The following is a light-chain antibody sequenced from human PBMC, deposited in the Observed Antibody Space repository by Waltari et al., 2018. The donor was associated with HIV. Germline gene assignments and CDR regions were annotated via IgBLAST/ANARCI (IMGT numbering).Light chain of an antibody. V-gene: IGKV1-27*01. Sequence: DIQMTQSPSSLSASIVDSVTITCRSRPGISNYLAWYQQRPGKAPKLLIYYTSSMQSGVPYRFGGSISGTDFTLTISSLQPEDVATYYCQQYHSAPLTFGGGTKVEIK. CDR3: QQYHSAPLT. CDR1: PGISNY. CDR2: YTS. J-gene: IGKJ4*01.